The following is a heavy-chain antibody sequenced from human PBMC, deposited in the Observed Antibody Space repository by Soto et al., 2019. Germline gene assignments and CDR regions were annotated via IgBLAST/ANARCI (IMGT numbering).Heavy chain of an antibody. J-gene: IGHJ4*02. CDR3: AHVYGGYDSFDY. CDR1: GFSLSTSGVG. V-gene: IGHV2-5*02. CDR2: IYWDDDK. D-gene: IGHD5-12*01. Sequence: QITLKESGPTLVKPTQTLTLTCTFSGFSLSTSGVGVGWIRQPPGKALEWLALIYWDDDKRYSPSLKSRLTTPKXXSKNQVVLTMTNMDPVDTATYYCAHVYGGYDSFDYWGQGTLVTVSS.